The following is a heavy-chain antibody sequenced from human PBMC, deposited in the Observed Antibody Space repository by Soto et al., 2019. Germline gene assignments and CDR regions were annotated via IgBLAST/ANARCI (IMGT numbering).Heavy chain of an antibody. D-gene: IGHD3-3*01. CDR3: ARGKQYDFWSGPDV. Sequence: QVHLVRSGAEVKKPGASVRVSCKASGYTFPIQDINWVRQATGQGLEWMGWMNPNSGNTGYAQKFQGRVTMTRNTSISTAYMELSSLRSEDTAVYYCARGKQYDFWSGPDVWGKGTTVTVSS. J-gene: IGHJ6*04. CDR1: GYTFPIQD. V-gene: IGHV1-8*01. CDR2: MNPNSGNT.